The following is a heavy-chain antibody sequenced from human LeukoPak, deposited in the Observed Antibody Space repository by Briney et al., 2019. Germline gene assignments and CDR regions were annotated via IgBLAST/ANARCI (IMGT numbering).Heavy chain of an antibody. D-gene: IGHD3-22*01. V-gene: IGHV3-30*04. J-gene: IGHJ4*02. CDR1: GFTFSSYA. CDR3: GGGGGGGGYYDSPDY. CDR2: ISYDGSNK. Sequence: GGSLRLSCAASGFTFSSYAMHWVRQAPGKGLEWVAVISYDGSNKYYADSVKGRFTISRDNSKNTLYLQMNSLRAEDTAVYYWGGGGGGGGYYDSPDYWGQGTLVTVSS.